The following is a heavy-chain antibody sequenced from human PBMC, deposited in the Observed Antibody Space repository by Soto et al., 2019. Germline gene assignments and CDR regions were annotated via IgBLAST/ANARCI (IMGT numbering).Heavy chain of an antibody. V-gene: IGHV5-51*01. J-gene: IGHJ6*03. CDR3: ARHTAPIHNYDYIGGSYRFPSYMDV. Sequence: GESLKISCKGSGYSFTSYWIGWVRQMPGKGLEWMGIIYPGDSDTRYSPSFQGQVTISADKSISTAYLQWSSLKASDTAMYYCARHTAPIHNYDYIGGSYRFPSYMDVWGKGTTVTVSS. CDR2: IYPGDSDT. D-gene: IGHD3-16*02. CDR1: GYSFTSYW.